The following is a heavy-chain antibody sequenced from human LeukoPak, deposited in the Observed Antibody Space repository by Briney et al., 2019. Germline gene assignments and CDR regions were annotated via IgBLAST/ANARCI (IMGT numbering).Heavy chain of an antibody. CDR3: AGSVMVRGVKTQTLYYYYYYMDV. J-gene: IGHJ6*03. D-gene: IGHD3-10*01. V-gene: IGHV3-48*03. CDR2: ISSSGSTI. CDR1: GFTFSSYE. Sequence: PGGSLRLSCAASGFTFSSYEMNWVRQAPGKGLEWVSYISSSGSTIYYADSVKGRFTISRDNAKNSLYLQMNSLRAEDTAVYYCAGSVMVRGVKTQTLYYYYYYMDVWGKGTTVTVSS.